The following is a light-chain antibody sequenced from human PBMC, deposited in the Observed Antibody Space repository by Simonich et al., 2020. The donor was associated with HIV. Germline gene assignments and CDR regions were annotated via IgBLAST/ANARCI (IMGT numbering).Light chain of an antibody. Sequence: AIQLTQSPSSLSASVGDRVTITCRASQGISSALAWYQQKPGNPPKLLIYDASSLESGVPSRFSGSGSGTDFTLTISSLQPEDFATYYCQQSTFGPGTKVDIK. CDR3: QQST. CDR2: DAS. J-gene: IGKJ3*01. CDR1: QGISSA. V-gene: IGKV1-13*02.